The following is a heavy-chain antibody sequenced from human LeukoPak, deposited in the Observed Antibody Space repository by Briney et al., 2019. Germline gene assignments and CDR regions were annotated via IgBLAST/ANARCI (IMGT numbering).Heavy chain of an antibody. CDR2: IWYDGSNK. CDR3: ARDRRVVATRRPIDY. J-gene: IGHJ4*02. CDR1: GFTFSSYG. Sequence: PGGSLRLSCAASGFTFSSYGMPWVRQAPGKGLEWVAVIWYDGSNKYYADSVKGRFTISRDNSKNTLYLQMNSLRAEDTAVYYCARDRRVVATRRPIDYWGQGTLVTVSS. D-gene: IGHD5-12*01. V-gene: IGHV3-33*01.